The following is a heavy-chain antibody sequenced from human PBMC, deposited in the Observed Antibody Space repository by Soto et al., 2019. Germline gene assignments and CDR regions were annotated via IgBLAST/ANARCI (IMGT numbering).Heavy chain of an antibody. D-gene: IGHD3-3*01. CDR1: GGSISSSSYY. V-gene: IGHV4-39*01. Sequence: PSETLSLTCTVSGGSISSSSYYWGWIRQPPGKGLEWIGSIYYSGSTYYNPSLKSRVTISVDTSKNQFSLKLSSVTAADTAVYYCARVLRGTYYYYGMDVWGQGTTVTVSS. CDR3: ARVLRGTYYYYGMDV. J-gene: IGHJ6*02. CDR2: IYYSGST.